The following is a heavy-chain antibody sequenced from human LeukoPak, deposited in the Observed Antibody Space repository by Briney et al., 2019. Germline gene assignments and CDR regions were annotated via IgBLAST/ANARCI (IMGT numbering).Heavy chain of an antibody. D-gene: IGHD6-13*01. CDR3: AREGYSSSWNYFDY. V-gene: IGHV1-18*01. CDR2: ISAYNGNT. J-gene: IGHJ4*02. CDR1: GYTFTSYV. Sequence: ASAKVSCKASGYTFTSYVINWVRQAPGQGLEWMGWISAYNGNTNYAQKLQGRVTMTTDTSTSTAYMELRSLRSDDTAVYYCAREGYSSSWNYFDYWGQGALVTVSS.